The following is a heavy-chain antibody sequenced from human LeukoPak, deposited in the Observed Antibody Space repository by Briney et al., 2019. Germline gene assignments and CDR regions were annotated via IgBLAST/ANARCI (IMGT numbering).Heavy chain of an antibody. CDR3: ARCPWQRDGQGAYYFDY. J-gene: IGHJ4*02. D-gene: IGHD5-12*01. V-gene: IGHV1-69*13. CDR1: GYTLTELS. Sequence: SVKVSCKVSGYTLTELSMHWVRQAPGKGLEWMGGIIPVFNTADQAQKFQDRVTITADESTSTAYMELSSLRSEDTAVYYCARCPWQRDGQGAYYFDYWGQGTLVTVSS. CDR2: IIPVFNTA.